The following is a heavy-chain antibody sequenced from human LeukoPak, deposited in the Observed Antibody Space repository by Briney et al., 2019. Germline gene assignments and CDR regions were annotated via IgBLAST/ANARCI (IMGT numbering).Heavy chain of an antibody. CDR3: AKRYCSSTTCYDDRGAFDY. Sequence: SETLSLTCTVSGYSISSGNYWDWIRQPPGKGLEWIGSIYHSGSTYYNPSLRSRVTISVDTSKNQFSLKLSSVTAADTAVYYCAKRYCSSTTCYDDRGAFDYWGQGTLVTVSS. D-gene: IGHD2-2*01. V-gene: IGHV4-38-2*02. J-gene: IGHJ4*02. CDR2: IYHSGST. CDR1: GYSISSGNY.